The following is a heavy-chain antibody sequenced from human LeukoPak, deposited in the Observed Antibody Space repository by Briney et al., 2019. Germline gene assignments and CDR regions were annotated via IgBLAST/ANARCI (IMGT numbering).Heavy chain of an antibody. CDR3: ARWTDSSDYYYAHYGMDV. J-gene: IGHJ6*02. Sequence: PGGSLRLSCAVSGITFRIYSINWVRQAPGKGLEWVSYISSSGTTTYYADSVKGRFTISRDNAKSSVYLQMNSLSAEDTAVYYCARWTDSSDYYYAHYGMDVWGQGTTVTVSS. V-gene: IGHV3-48*04. CDR2: ISSSGTTT. D-gene: IGHD3-22*01. CDR1: GITFRIYS.